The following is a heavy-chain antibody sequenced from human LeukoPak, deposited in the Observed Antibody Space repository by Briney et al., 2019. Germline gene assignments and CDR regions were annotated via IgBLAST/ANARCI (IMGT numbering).Heavy chain of an antibody. D-gene: IGHD2-2*02. J-gene: IGHJ4*02. Sequence: SETLSLTCTVSGGSISSSSYYWGWIRQPPGKGLEWIGSIYYSGSTYYNPSLKSRVTISVDTSKNQFSLKLSSVTAADTAVYYCAGLSPLLDGSAAIRPTDGWGQGTLVTVSS. CDR1: GGSISSSSYY. CDR2: IYYSGST. V-gene: IGHV4-39*01. CDR3: AGLSPLLDGSAAIRPTDG.